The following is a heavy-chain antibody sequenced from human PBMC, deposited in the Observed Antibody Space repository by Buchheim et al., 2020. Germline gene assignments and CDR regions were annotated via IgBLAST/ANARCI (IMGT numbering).Heavy chain of an antibody. D-gene: IGHD3-10*01. CDR1: GFTFSSYG. CDR3: ARDGLMVRGVIPFYYYYYYMDV. Sequence: QVQLVESGGGVVQPGRSLRLSCAASGFTFSSYGMHWVRQAPGKGLEWVAVIWYDGSNKYYADSVKGRFTISRDNSKNTLYLQRNSLRAEDTAVYYCARDGLMVRGVIPFYYYYYYMDVWGKGTT. CDR2: IWYDGSNK. V-gene: IGHV3-33*01. J-gene: IGHJ6*03.